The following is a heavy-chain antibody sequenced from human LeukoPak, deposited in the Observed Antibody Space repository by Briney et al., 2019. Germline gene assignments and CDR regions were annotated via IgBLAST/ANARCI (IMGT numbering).Heavy chain of an antibody. CDR1: GFTFSTYS. CDR2: ISSSSSTK. D-gene: IGHD3-16*02. V-gene: IGHV3-48*01. J-gene: IGHJ4*02. Sequence: PGGSLRLSCAASGFTFSTYSINWVRQAPGKGLEWVSYISSSSSTKYYADSVKGRFTISRDNAKNSLYLQMNSLRAEDTAVYYCAKDHRSSRIRSREISYFDYWGQGTLVTVSS. CDR3: AKDHRSSRIRSREISYFDY.